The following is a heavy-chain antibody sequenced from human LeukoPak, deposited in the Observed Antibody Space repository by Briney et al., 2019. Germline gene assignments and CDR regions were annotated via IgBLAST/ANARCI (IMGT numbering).Heavy chain of an antibody. V-gene: IGHV3-64*01. CDR3: ARDSTVTGADY. Sequence: GGSLRLSCAASGFTFSSDAMHWVRQAPGKGLEYVSAISSNGGSTYYANSVKGRFTISRDNSKNTLYPQMGSLRAEDMAVYYCARDSTVTGADYWGQGTLVTVSS. CDR1: GFTFSSDA. CDR2: ISSNGGST. D-gene: IGHD4-17*01. J-gene: IGHJ4*02.